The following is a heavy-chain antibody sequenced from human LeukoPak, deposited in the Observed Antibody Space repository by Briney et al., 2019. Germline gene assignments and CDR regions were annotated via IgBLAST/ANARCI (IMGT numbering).Heavy chain of an antibody. Sequence: SETLSLTCTVSGSSISSGGYYWSWIRQHPGKGLEWIGYIYYSGSTYYNPSLKSRVTISVDTSKNQFSLKLSSVTAADTAVYYCARAAMAYCYFDYWGQGTLVTVSS. J-gene: IGHJ4*02. D-gene: IGHD5-18*01. CDR2: IYYSGST. CDR1: GSSISSGGYY. CDR3: ARAAMAYCYFDY. V-gene: IGHV4-31*03.